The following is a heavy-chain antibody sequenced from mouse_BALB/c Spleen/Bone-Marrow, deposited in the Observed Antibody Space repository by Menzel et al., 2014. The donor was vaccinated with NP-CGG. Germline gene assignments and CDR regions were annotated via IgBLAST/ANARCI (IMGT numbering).Heavy chain of an antibody. D-gene: IGHD1-1*01. V-gene: IGHV2-9*02. J-gene: IGHJ4*01. CDR2: IWAGGST. CDR1: GFSLTSYG. CDR3: ARGSYYEGAMDY. Sequence: VKLQESGPGLAAPSQSLSITCTVSGFSLTSYGVHWVRQPPGKVLEWLGVIWAGGSTNYNSALMSRLSISKDNSKSQVFLKMNSLQTDDTAMYYCARGSYYEGAMDYWGQGTSVTVSS.